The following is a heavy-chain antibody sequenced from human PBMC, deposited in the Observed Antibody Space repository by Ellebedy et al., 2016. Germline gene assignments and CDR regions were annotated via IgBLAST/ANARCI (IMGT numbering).Heavy chain of an antibody. J-gene: IGHJ3*02. Sequence: GESLKIPXAASGFTFSSYAMSWVRQAPEKGLEWVSAISGSGGSTYYADSVKGRFTISRDNSKNTLYLQMNSLRAEDTAVYYCAKDGRAFDIWGQGTMVTVSS. V-gene: IGHV3-23*01. CDR1: GFTFSSYA. CDR2: ISGSGGST. CDR3: AKDGRAFDI.